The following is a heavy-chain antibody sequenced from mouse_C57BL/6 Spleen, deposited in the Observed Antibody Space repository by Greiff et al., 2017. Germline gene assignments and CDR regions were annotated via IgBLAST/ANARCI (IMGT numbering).Heavy chain of an antibody. CDR1: GFTFSDYY. D-gene: IGHD2-4*01. V-gene: IGHV5-16*01. CDR2: INYDGSST. J-gene: IGHJ3*01. CDR3: ARADDYDRAWFAY. Sequence: DVKLVESEGGLVQPGSSMKLSCTASGFTFSDYYMAWVRQVPEKGLEWVANINYDGSSTYYLDSLKSRFIISRDNAKNILYLQMSSLKSEDTATYYCARADDYDRAWFAYWGQGTLVTVSA.